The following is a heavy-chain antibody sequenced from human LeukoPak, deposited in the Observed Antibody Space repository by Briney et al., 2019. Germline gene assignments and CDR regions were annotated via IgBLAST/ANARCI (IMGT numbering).Heavy chain of an antibody. V-gene: IGHV3-7*03. CDR2: IKQDGSEK. D-gene: IGHD2-2*01. Sequence: GGSLRLSCAASGFTFSSYWMSWVRQAPGKGLEWVANIKQDGSEKYYVDSVKGRFTISRNNAKNSLYLQMNSLRAEDTAVYYCAKGGPAAYNWFDPWGQGTLVTVSS. CDR3: AKGGPAAYNWFDP. CDR1: GFTFSSYW. J-gene: IGHJ5*02.